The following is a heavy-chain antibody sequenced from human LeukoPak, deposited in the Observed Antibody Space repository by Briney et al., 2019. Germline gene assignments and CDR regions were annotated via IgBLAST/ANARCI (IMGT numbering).Heavy chain of an antibody. V-gene: IGHV3-21*01. CDR2: ISSSSSYI. CDR1: GFTFSSVS. Sequence: PGGCLRLSCAASGFTFSSVSMNWVRQAPGEGLGWVSSISSSSSYIYYADSVKGRFTISRDNAKNSLYLQMNSLRAEDTAVYYCARERSRRNDYWGQGTLVTVSS. J-gene: IGHJ4*02. CDR3: ARERSRRNDY. D-gene: IGHD2-2*01.